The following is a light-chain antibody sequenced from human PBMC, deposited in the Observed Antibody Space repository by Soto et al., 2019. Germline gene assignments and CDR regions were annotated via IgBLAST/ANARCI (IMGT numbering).Light chain of an antibody. CDR2: AAS. J-gene: IGKJ5*01. Sequence: IQMTQSPSSVSPSVVDRATLTCRASQSISSYLNWYQQKPGKAPKLLIYAASSLQSGVPSRFSGSGSGTDFTLTISSLQPEDFATYYCQQSYSTPRVTVGPGTRLEIK. V-gene: IGKV1-39*01. CDR3: QQSYSTPRVT. CDR1: QSISSY.